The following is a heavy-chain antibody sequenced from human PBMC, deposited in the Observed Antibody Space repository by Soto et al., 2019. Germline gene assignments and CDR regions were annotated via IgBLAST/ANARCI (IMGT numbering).Heavy chain of an antibody. CDR1: GGSAGSYY. CDR3: ARNSWQQLLPQY. J-gene: IGHJ1*01. V-gene: IGHV4-4*08. D-gene: IGHD5-12*01. Sequence: VPLQESGPGLVSPSETLSLTCTVSGGSAGSYYWSWIRQPPGKGLEWIGYIHTSGRTNFNPSLRSRVTISLDTSKNQFSLRLTSVTAADTAVYYCARNSWQQLLPQYWGQGTLVTVSS. CDR2: IHTSGRT.